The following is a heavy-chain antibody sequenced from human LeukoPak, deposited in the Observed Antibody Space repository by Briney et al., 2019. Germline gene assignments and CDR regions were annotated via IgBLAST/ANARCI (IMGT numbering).Heavy chain of an antibody. CDR3: ARDDTGMIDY. Sequence: ASVKVSCKASGGTFSSYAISWVRQAPGQGLEWMGGIIPILGIANYAQKFQGRVTITADKSTSTAYMELSSLRSEDTAVYYCARDDTGMIDYWGQGTLVTVSS. CDR1: GGTFSSYA. J-gene: IGHJ4*02. CDR2: IIPILGIA. V-gene: IGHV1-69*04. D-gene: IGHD5-18*01.